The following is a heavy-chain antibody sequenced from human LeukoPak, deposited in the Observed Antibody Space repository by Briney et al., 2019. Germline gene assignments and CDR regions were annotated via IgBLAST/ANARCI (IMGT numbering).Heavy chain of an antibody. CDR1: GFTFSSYS. D-gene: IGHD2-15*01. V-gene: IGHV3-48*01. CDR2: ISSSSSTI. CDR3: AREGPGYCSGGSCYAYYYYMDV. J-gene: IGHJ6*03. Sequence: GGSLRLSRAASGFTFSSYSMNWVRQAPGKGLEWVSYISSSSSTIYYADSVKGRFTISRDNAKNSLYLQMNSLRAEDTAVYYCAREGPGYCSGGSCYAYYYYMDVWGKGTTVTVSS.